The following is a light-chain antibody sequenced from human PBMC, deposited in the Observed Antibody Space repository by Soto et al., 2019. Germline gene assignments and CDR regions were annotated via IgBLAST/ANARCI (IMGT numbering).Light chain of an antibody. CDR3: QHYNSYSLT. J-gene: IGKJ1*01. Sequence: DIQMTQSPSTLSASVGDRVTITCRASQSISSWLAWYQQKPGKAPKLLIYDASSLESGVPSRFSGRGSGTEFTLTISSLQPDDVATYYCQHYNSYSLTFGQGTKVEIK. V-gene: IGKV1-5*01. CDR2: DAS. CDR1: QSISSW.